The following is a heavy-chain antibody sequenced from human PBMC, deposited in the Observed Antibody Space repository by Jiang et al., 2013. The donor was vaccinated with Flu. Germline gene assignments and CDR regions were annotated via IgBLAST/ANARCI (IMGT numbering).Heavy chain of an antibody. D-gene: IGHD1-1*01. CDR1: GYTFIDQW. Sequence: GAEVKKPGESLKISCKPSGYTFIDQWIGWVRQRPGKGLEWMAIIFSGDSDTRYSPSFQGQVTISVDKSTSTAYLQWNNLKASDTAIYYCATARGAYNPFNYWGQGTLVTVSS. CDR2: IFSGDSDT. J-gene: IGHJ4*02. V-gene: IGHV5-51*01. CDR3: ATARGAYNPFNY.